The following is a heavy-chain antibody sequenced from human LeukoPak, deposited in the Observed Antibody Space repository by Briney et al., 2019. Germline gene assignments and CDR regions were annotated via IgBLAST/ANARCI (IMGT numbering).Heavy chain of an antibody. J-gene: IGHJ4*02. Sequence: GGSLRLSCAASGFTFSSYGMHWVRQAPGKGLEWVAVIWYDGSNKYYADSVKGRFTISRDNSKNTLYLQMNSLRAEDTAVYYCAREADDYGDHIDYWGQGTLVTVSS. CDR3: AREADDYGDHIDY. V-gene: IGHV3-33*01. CDR1: GFTFSSYG. CDR2: IWYDGSNK. D-gene: IGHD4-17*01.